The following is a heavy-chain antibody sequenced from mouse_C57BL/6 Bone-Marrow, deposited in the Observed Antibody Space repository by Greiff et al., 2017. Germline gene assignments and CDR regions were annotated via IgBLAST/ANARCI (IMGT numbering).Heavy chain of an antibody. V-gene: IGHV1-82*01. J-gene: IGHJ3*01. D-gene: IGHD2-10*02. CDR1: GYAFSSSW. CDR2: IYPGDGDT. Sequence: QVQLQQSGPELVKPGASVKISCKASGYAFSSSWMNWVKQRPGKGLEWIGRIYPGDGDTNYNGKFKGKATLTADKSSSTAYMQLSRLTSEDSAVYFCARVSMKAYRGEGTLVTVSA. CDR3: ARVSMKAY.